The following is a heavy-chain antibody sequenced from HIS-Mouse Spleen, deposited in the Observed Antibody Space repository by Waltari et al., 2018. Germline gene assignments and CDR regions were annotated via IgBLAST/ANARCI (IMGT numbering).Heavy chain of an antibody. CDR3: ARDRGIVVVPAAMYNWFDP. Sequence: QLQLQESGPGLVKPSETLSLTCTVSGGSISSSSYYWGWIRPPPGKGLEWIGSIYYSGSTYYNPSLKSRVTISVDTSKNQFSLKLSSVTAADTAVYYCARDRGIVVVPAAMYNWFDPWGQGTLVTVSS. CDR1: GGSISSSSYY. V-gene: IGHV4-39*07. CDR2: IYYSGST. J-gene: IGHJ5*02. D-gene: IGHD2-2*01.